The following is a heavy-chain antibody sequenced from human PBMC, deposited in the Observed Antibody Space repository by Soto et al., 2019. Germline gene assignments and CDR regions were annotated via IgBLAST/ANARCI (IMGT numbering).Heavy chain of an antibody. D-gene: IGHD6-19*01. Sequence: QVQLRESGPGLVKPSETLSLTCTVSGGSISSFYWRWIRQSPGRGLEWIGYIYYTGSTHLNPSLKSRVTISVDTSKNQFSLRLSSVTAADTAVYFCARGFRSGWYGDYFDSWGQGTLVTVSS. CDR1: GGSISSFY. CDR3: ARGFRSGWYGDYFDS. CDR2: IYYTGST. V-gene: IGHV4-59*01. J-gene: IGHJ4*02.